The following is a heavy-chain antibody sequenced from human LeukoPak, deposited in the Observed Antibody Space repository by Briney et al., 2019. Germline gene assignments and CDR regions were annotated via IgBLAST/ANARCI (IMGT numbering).Heavy chain of an antibody. D-gene: IGHD6-25*01. Sequence: SETLSLTCTVSGGSISSYYWSWIRQPPGKGLEWIGEINHSGSTNYNPSLKSRVTISVDTSKNQFSLKLSSVTAADTAVYYCARQGIAADSPIPVGFDYWGQGTLVTVSS. CDR1: GGSISSYY. CDR2: INHSGST. CDR3: ARQGIAADSPIPVGFDY. V-gene: IGHV4-34*01. J-gene: IGHJ4*02.